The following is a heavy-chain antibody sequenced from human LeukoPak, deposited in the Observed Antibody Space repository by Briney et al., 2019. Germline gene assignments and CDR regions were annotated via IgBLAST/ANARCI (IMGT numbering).Heavy chain of an antibody. CDR1: GYTFTGYY. Sequence: ASVKVSCKASGYTFTGYYMHWVRQAPEQGLEWMGWINPNSGGTNYAQKFQGRVTMTRDTSISTAYMELSRLRSDDTAVYYCARGDGDYVRFRYFQHWGQGTLVTVSS. V-gene: IGHV1-2*02. CDR3: ARGDGDYVRFRYFQH. CDR2: INPNSGGT. J-gene: IGHJ1*01. D-gene: IGHD4-17*01.